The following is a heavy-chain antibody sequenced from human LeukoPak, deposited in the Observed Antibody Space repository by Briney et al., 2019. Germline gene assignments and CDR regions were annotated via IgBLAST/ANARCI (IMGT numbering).Heavy chain of an antibody. V-gene: IGHV1-2*02. Sequence: ASVKVSCKTSGYTFTVYFMHWVRQAPGQGLEWMGWINPSSGGTNYAQKFQGRVTMTRDTSISTAYMELTRLTSGDTAVYYCAQRTDGVSYSEGWGQGTLVTVSS. CDR1: GYTFTVYF. CDR3: AQRTDGVSYSEG. J-gene: IGHJ4*02. D-gene: IGHD1-26*01. CDR2: INPSSGGT.